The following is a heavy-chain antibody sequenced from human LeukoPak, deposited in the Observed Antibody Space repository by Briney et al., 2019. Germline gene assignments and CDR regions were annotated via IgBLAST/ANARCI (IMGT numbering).Heavy chain of an antibody. D-gene: IGHD5-18*01. CDR3: AREDTAMLCFDY. Sequence: SETLSLTCTVSGGSISSSSYYWGWIRQPPGKGLEWIGSIYYSGSTYYNPSLKSRVTISVDTSKNQFSLKLSSVTAADTAVYYCAREDTAMLCFDYWGQGTLVTVSS. CDR2: IYYSGST. V-gene: IGHV4-39*02. J-gene: IGHJ4*02. CDR1: GGSISSSSYY.